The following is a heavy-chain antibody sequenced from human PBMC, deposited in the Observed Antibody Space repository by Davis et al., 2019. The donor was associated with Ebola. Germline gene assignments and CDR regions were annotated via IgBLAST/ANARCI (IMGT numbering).Heavy chain of an antibody. V-gene: IGHV3-7*03. CDR1: GFTFSSYW. CDR2: IKQDGSEK. J-gene: IGHJ4*02. D-gene: IGHD3-10*01. CDR3: AREGWFGELMALGYIDY. Sequence: GESLKISCAASGFTFSSYWMSWVRQAPGKGLEWVANIKQDGSEKYYVDSVKGRFTISRDNAKNSLYLQMNSLRAEDTAVYYCAREGWFGELMALGYIDYWGQGTLVTVSS.